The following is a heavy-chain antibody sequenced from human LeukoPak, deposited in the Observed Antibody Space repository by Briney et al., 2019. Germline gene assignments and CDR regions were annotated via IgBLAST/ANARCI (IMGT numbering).Heavy chain of an antibody. Sequence: ASVKVSCKASGYTFTSYGISWVRQAPGQGLEWMGWISAYNGNTNYAQKLLGRVTMTTDTSTSTAYMELRSLRSDDTAVYYCARDSRDFWSGYHNDYWGQGTLVTVSS. CDR2: ISAYNGNT. CDR3: ARDSRDFWSGYHNDY. V-gene: IGHV1-18*01. J-gene: IGHJ4*02. D-gene: IGHD3-3*01. CDR1: GYTFTSYG.